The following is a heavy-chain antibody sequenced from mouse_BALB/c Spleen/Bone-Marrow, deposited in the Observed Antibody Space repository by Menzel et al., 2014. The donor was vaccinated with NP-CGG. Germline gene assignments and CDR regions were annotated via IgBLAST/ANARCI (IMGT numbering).Heavy chain of an antibody. Sequence: QVQLQQPGAELVKPGASVKLSCKASGYTFTTYDINWVRQRPEQGLEWIGWIFPGDGTTKYNEKFKGKATLTTDKSSSTVYMQFSRLTSEDSAVYFCARNYRYAWFVYWGQGTLVTVSA. V-gene: IGHV1S56*01. CDR3: ARNYRYAWFVY. CDR1: GYTFTTYD. CDR2: IFPGDGTT. D-gene: IGHD2-14*01. J-gene: IGHJ3*01.